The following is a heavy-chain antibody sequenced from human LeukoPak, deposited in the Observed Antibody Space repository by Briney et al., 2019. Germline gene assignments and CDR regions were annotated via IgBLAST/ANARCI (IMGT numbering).Heavy chain of an antibody. Sequence: SETLSLTCAVYGGSFSGYYWSWIRQPPGKGLEWIGEINHSGSTNYNPSLKSRVTISVDTSKNQFSLKLSSVTAADTAVYYCARHYDFWSGFYYYYMDVWGKGTTVTVSS. J-gene: IGHJ6*03. D-gene: IGHD3-3*01. CDR1: GGSFSGYY. CDR2: INHSGST. V-gene: IGHV4-34*01. CDR3: ARHYDFWSGFYYYYMDV.